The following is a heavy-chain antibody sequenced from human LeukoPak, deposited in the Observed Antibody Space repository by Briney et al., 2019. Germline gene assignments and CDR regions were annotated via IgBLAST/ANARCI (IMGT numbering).Heavy chain of an antibody. CDR3: ARDGYSSSFYFDY. J-gene: IGHJ4*02. CDR1: GFTFSSYN. D-gene: IGHD6-6*01. CDR2: ITSGSSYI. V-gene: IGHV3-21*01. Sequence: GGSLRLSCAASGFTFSSYNMNWVRQAPGKGLEWVSSITSGSSYIYYADSVKGRFTISRDNAKNTLYLQMNSLRAEDTAVYYCARDGYSSSFYFDYWGQGTLVTVSS.